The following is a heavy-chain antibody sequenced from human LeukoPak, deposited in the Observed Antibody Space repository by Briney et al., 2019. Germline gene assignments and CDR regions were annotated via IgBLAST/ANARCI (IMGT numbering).Heavy chain of an antibody. J-gene: IGHJ6*03. Sequence: GGSLRLSCAASGFTFSYYSMNLVRQAPGRGLEWVSCISSSSSLIFYSDSVRGRFTISRDNAKNVLYLHMNSLRVEDTAVYYCAKVDRGDYSSSPVPYYNYYMNVWGKGTTVTVSS. CDR1: GFTFSYYS. CDR2: ISSSSSLI. V-gene: IGHV3-21*01. CDR3: AKVDRGDYSSSPVPYYNYYMNV. D-gene: IGHD6-13*01.